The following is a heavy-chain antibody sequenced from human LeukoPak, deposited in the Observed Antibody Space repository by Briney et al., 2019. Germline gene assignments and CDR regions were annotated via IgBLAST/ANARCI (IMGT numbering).Heavy chain of an antibody. J-gene: IGHJ6*02. CDR1: GFTVSSNY. D-gene: IGHD5-18*01. V-gene: IGHV3-53*01. CDR2: IYSGGST. Sequence: GGSLRLSCAASGFTVSSNYMSWVRQAPGKGLEWVSVIYSGGSTYYADSVKGRFTISRDNAKNSLYLQMNSLRAEDTAVYYCARDTRPDTAMVKDYYGMDVWGQGTTVTVSS. CDR3: ARDTRPDTAMVKDYYGMDV.